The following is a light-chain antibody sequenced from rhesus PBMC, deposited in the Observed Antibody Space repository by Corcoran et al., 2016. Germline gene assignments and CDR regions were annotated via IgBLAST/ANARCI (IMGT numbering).Light chain of an antibody. J-gene: IGKJ3*01. CDR1: QGISSY. Sequence: DIQLTQSPSSLSASVGDRVTITCRASQGISSYLAWYQQKPGKAPKLLIYDASNLQSGVPARFSGSGSGTDFPLTISSLQPEDFAVYYCQQRNSYPFTFGPGTKLDIK. CDR2: DAS. V-gene: IGKV1-38*01. CDR3: QQRNSYPFT.